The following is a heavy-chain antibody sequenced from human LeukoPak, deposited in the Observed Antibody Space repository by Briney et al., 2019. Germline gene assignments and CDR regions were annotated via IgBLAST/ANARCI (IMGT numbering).Heavy chain of an antibody. Sequence: GASVKVSCKASGYTFTGYYMHWVRQAPGQGLEWMGWINPINPNSDDIHYAQKFRGRVTMTRDTSISTAYVELSSLRADDTAVYYCARGGYSSSLYDYWGQGTLVTVSS. J-gene: IGHJ4*02. CDR3: ARGGYSSSLYDY. D-gene: IGHD6-13*01. V-gene: IGHV1-2*02. CDR2: INPINPNSDDI. CDR1: GYTFTGYY.